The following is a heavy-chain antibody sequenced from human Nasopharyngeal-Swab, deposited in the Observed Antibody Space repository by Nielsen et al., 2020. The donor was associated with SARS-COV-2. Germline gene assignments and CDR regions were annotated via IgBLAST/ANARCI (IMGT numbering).Heavy chain of an antibody. CDR2: IWYDGSNK. J-gene: IGHJ6*02. D-gene: IGHD3-3*01. CDR3: ARHYDFWSGYYNSHFYGMDV. CDR1: GFTFSSYG. Sequence: GESLKISCAASGFTFSSYGMHWVRQAPGKGLEWVAVIWYDGSNKYYADSVKGRFTISRDNAKSSLHLQMSSLRAEDTAVYYCARHYDFWSGYYNSHFYGMDVWGQGTTVTVSS. V-gene: IGHV3-33*01.